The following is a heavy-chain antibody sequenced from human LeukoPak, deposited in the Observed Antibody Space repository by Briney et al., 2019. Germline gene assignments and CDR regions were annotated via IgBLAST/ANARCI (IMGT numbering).Heavy chain of an antibody. J-gene: IGHJ4*02. CDR1: GFTFSTYG. CDR2: IRSDGNNK. Sequence: GGSLRLYCAVSGFTFSTYGMHWVRQAPGKGLEWVAFIRSDGNNKYYADSVKGRFTISRDNSKNTLYLQMNSLRTEDTAVYYCARVTVPLVVITAGGFDYWGQGTLVTVSS. D-gene: IGHD3-22*01. CDR3: ARVTVPLVVITAGGFDY. V-gene: IGHV3-30*02.